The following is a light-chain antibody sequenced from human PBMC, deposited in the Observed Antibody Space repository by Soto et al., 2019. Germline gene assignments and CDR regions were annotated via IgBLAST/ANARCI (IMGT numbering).Light chain of an antibody. CDR1: LSVSVY. Sequence: RSWLPGERATLSCRTSLSVSVYLDWYQQKPGQAPRLLISDASNRATGIPARFSGSGSGTDFTLTISSLEPEDFAVYYCHQRQYWPPITFGQGTRLEIK. CDR2: DAS. J-gene: IGKJ5*01. CDR3: HQRQYWPPIT. V-gene: IGKV3-11*01.